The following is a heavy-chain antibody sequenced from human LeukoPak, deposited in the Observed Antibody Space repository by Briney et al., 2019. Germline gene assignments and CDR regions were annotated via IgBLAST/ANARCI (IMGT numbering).Heavy chain of an antibody. CDR1: GYTFTSYG. D-gene: IGHD3-10*01. CDR3: ARDRYGSGSYYITLYYFDY. Sequence: ASVKVSCKASGYTFTSYGISWVRQAPGQGLEWMGWISAYNGNTNYAQKLQGRVTMTTDTSTSTAYMELRSLRSDDTAVYYCARDRYGSGSYYITLYYFDYWGQGTLVTVSS. CDR2: ISAYNGNT. J-gene: IGHJ4*02. V-gene: IGHV1-18*01.